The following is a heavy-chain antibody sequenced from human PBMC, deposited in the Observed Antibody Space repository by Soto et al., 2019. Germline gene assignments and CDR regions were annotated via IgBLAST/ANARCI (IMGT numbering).Heavy chain of an antibody. CDR1: GFIFSNYA. V-gene: IGHV3-23*01. J-gene: IGHJ4*02. Sequence: EAQLLESGGGLVQPGGSLRLSCAPSGFIFSNYAMSWVRQARGKGLEWVSAISGSGADTYYTESVKGRFTISRDNFKNTLYLQMNSLRAEDTAVYYCAKDTGRGGGSVFDYWGQGTLVTVSS. CDR2: ISGSGADT. CDR3: AKDTGRGGGSVFDY. D-gene: IGHD2-15*01.